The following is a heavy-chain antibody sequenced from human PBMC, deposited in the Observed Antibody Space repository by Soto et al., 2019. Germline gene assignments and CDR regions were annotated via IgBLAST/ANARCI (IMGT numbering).Heavy chain of an antibody. CDR2: INHSGST. CDR1: GGSFSGYY. V-gene: IGHV4-34*01. Sequence: SETLSLTCAVYGGSFSGYYWSWIRQPPGKGLEWIGEINHSGSTNYNPSLKSRVTISVDTSKNQFSLKLSSVTAADTAVYYCARRSKAVGQPDLGDAFDIWGQGTMVTVSS. J-gene: IGHJ3*02. D-gene: IGHD6-19*01. CDR3: ARRSKAVGQPDLGDAFDI.